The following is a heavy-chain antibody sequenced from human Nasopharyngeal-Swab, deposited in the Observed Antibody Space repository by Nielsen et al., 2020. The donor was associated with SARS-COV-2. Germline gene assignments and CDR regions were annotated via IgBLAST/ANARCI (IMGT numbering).Heavy chain of an antibody. V-gene: IGHV3-21*06. J-gene: IGHJ5*01. CDR1: GFTFSSYT. CDR3: VRGSYGHYDS. CDR2: ISPTSDYI. Sequence: GGSLRLSCAASGFTFSSYTMNWVRQAPGKGLEWVSSISPTSDYIYYAESVKGRFTISRDNAKNSLFLQMNSLRAEETAIYYCVRGSYGHYDSWGQGALIIVSS. D-gene: IGHD4-17*01.